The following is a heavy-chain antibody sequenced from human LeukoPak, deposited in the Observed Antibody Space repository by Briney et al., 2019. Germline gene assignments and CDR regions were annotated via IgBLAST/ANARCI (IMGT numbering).Heavy chain of an antibody. CDR1: GFSFSSYS. D-gene: IGHD3-10*01. J-gene: IGHJ4*02. Sequence: GGSLRLSCTASGFSFSSYSMSWVRQPPGKGLEWISAISGSGGSTYYADSVKGRLTISRDNSKNTLYLQMNSLRAEDTAVYYCAKVNGSGSYPDYWGQGTLVTVSS. CDR3: AKVNGSGSYPDY. V-gene: IGHV3-23*01. CDR2: ISGSGGST.